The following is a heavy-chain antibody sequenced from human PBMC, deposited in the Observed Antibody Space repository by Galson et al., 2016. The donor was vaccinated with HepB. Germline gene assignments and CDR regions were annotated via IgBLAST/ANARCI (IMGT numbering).Heavy chain of an antibody. J-gene: IGHJ4*02. CDR2: ISSGSSYI. CDR3: AREPVRLDDLLTGPPKNPDY. Sequence: SLRLSCAGSGFTFNGYNMSWVRQAPGKGPEWVSSISSGSSYIYYADSVKGRFTISRDNAKDSLYLQMNSLRAEDTAVYYCAREPVRLDDLLTGPPKNPDYWGQGTLVTVSS. CDR1: GFTFNGYN. V-gene: IGHV3-21*01. D-gene: IGHD3-9*01.